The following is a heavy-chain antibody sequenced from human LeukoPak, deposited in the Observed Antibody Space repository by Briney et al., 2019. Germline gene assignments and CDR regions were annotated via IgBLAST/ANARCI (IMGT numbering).Heavy chain of an antibody. Sequence: ASVKVSCKASGYTFTSYYMHWVRQAPGQGLEWMGIINPSGGSTSYAQKFQGRVTMTRDMSTSTVYMKLSSLRSEDTAVYYCARDRLRGYYYDSSGYLDAFDIWGQGTMVTVSS. CDR1: GYTFTSYY. D-gene: IGHD3-22*01. CDR3: ARDRLRGYYYDSSGYLDAFDI. J-gene: IGHJ3*02. V-gene: IGHV1-46*01. CDR2: INPSGGST.